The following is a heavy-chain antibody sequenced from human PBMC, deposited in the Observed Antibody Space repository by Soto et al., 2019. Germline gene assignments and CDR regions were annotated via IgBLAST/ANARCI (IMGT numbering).Heavy chain of an antibody. CDR3: ARALAPQNTFDI. Sequence: QVQLQESGPGLVKPSGTLSLTCAVSGGSITSTNWWTWVRQPPGKGLEWIGEIYHSGGTNYNPSLKRQVTIAVDKAKKQFSLNLSAVTVADTAVYYCARALAPQNTFDIWGQGTMVTVSS. CDR2: IYHSGGT. V-gene: IGHV4-4*02. J-gene: IGHJ3*02. CDR1: GGSITSTNW.